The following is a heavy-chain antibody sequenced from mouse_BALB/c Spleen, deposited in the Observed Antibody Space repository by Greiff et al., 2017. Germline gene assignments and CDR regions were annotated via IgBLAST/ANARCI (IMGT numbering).Heavy chain of an antibody. D-gene: IGHD1-1*01. CDR3: ARPYGSSGWYFDV. Sequence: EVKLVESGGGLVQPGGSLKLSCAASGFTFSSYTMSWVRQTPEKRLEWVAYISNGGGSTYYPDTVKGRFTISRDNAKNTLYLQMSSLKSEDTAMCYCARPYGSSGWYFDVWGAGTTVTVSS. J-gene: IGHJ1*01. V-gene: IGHV5-12-2*01. CDR1: GFTFSSYT. CDR2: ISNGGGST.